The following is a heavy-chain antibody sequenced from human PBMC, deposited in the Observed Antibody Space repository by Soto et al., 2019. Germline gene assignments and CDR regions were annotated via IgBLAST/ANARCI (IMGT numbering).Heavy chain of an antibody. CDR2: VSHDGRNT. D-gene: IGHD6-19*01. J-gene: IGHJ4*02. CDR1: GFPFSNYA. Sequence: VQLVEPGGGGAQPGRSLRLSCAAPGFPFSNYAMHWVPQAPGKGRGWVAVVSHDGRNTHYADSVKGRFTISRDSSKNTVSLEMTSLRAEDTAVYYCAKGGRQWLVTSDFNYWGQGALVTVSS. CDR3: AKGGRQWLVTSDFNY. V-gene: IGHV3-30*18.